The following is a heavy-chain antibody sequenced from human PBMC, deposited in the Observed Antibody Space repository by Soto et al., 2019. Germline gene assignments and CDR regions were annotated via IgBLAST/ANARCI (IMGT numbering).Heavy chain of an antibody. V-gene: IGHV4-59*01. CDR2: IYYSGST. CDR3: AGDFGSGSYRFDY. D-gene: IGHD3-10*01. J-gene: IGHJ4*02. Sequence: SETLSLTCTVSGDSFNAYSWSWIRQPPGKGLEWIGYIYYSGSTTYNPSPKNRVTMSIDTSGNQFSLKLSSVTAADTAVYYCAGDFGSGSYRFDYWGQGALVTVSS. CDR1: GDSFNAYS.